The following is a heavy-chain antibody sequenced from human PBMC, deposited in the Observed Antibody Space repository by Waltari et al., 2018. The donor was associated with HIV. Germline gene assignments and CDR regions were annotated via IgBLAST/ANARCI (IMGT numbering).Heavy chain of an antibody. CDR3: ARRYSTTSHPGGAGYFDH. Sequence: LQLQESGPGLVKPSETLSLTCAVSRGSINTDSYYWVWIRQPPGKGREWIGSIYYSGSTCNNPSLRGRVTIPVDTSKNRFSLKLSSVTAADTAVYYCARRYSTTSHPGGAGYFDHWGQGTLVTVSS. CDR1: RGSINTDSYY. J-gene: IGHJ4*02. V-gene: IGHV4-39*02. D-gene: IGHD6-13*01. CDR2: IYYSGST.